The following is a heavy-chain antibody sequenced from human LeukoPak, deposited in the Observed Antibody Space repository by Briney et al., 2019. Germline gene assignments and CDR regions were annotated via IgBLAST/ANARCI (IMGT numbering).Heavy chain of an antibody. CDR3: ARNGRDQWLASDY. CDR1: GGSLSGYY. Sequence: ETLSLTCAVYGGSLSGYYWSWVRQAPGKGLEWVSVIYSGGSTYYADSVKGRFTISRDNSKNTLYLQMNSLRAEDTAVYYCARNGRDQWLASDYWGQGTLVTVSS. V-gene: IGHV3-53*01. D-gene: IGHD6-19*01. J-gene: IGHJ4*02. CDR2: IYSGGST.